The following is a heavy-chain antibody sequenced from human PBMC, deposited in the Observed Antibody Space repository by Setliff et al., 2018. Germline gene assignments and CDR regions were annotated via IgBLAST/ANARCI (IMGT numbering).Heavy chain of an antibody. CDR2: INAGNGNT. V-gene: IGHV1-3*01. CDR3: ARGAYDSYYFDY. D-gene: IGHD3-16*01. CDR1: GYTFTGYA. Sequence: ASVKVSCKASGYTFTGYAMHWVRQAPGQRLEWMGWINAGNGNTKYSQKFQGRVTITRDTSASTAYMELSSLRSDDTAVYYCARGAYDSYYFDYWGQGPRSPSPQ. J-gene: IGHJ4*02.